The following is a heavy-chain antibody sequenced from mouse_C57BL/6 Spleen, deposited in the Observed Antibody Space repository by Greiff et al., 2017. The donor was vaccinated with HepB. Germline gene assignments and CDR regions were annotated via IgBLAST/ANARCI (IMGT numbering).Heavy chain of an antibody. J-gene: IGHJ3*01. Sequence: DVHLVESGGGLVKPGGSLKLSCAASGFTFSDYGMHWVRQAPEKGLEWVAYISSGSSTIYYADTVKGRFTISRDNAKNTLFLQMTSLRSEDTAMYYCAREIYYGYAWFAYWGQGTLVTVSA. CDR3: AREIYYGYAWFAY. CDR1: GFTFSDYG. CDR2: ISSGSSTI. V-gene: IGHV5-17*01. D-gene: IGHD2-2*01.